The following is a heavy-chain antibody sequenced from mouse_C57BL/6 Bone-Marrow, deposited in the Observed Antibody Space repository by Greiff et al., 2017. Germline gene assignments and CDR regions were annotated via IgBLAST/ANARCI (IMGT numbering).Heavy chain of an antibody. V-gene: IGHV1-81*01. D-gene: IGHD1-1*02. Sequence: QVHVKQSGAELARPGASVKLSCKASGYTFTSYGISWVKQRTGQGLEWIGEIYPRSGNTYYNEKFKGKATLTADKSSSTAYMELRSLTSEDSAVYFCARCGGPFDDWGQGTTLTVSS. J-gene: IGHJ2*01. CDR2: IYPRSGNT. CDR1: GYTFTSYG. CDR3: ARCGGPFDD.